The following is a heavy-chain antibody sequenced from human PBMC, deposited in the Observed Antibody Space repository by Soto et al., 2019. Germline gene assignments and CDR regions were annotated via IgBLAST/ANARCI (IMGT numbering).Heavy chain of an antibody. CDR1: GFTFSSYA. D-gene: IGHD3-10*01. CDR3: AKDTRGSKDY. Sequence: EVQLLESGGGLVQPGGSLRLSCAASGFTFSSYAMSWVRQAPGKGLEWVSAISGSGGSTYYADSVKGRFTLSRDNSKYTLYLQMTSLRAEDTVVYYCAKDTRGSKDYWGQGTLVTVSS. CDR2: ISGSGGST. J-gene: IGHJ4*02. V-gene: IGHV3-23*01.